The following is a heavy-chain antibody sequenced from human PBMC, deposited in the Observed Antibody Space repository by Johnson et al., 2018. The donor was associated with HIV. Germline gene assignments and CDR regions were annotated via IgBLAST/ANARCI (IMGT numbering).Heavy chain of an antibody. V-gene: IGHV3-7*05. D-gene: IGHD1-14*01. Sequence: EVQLVESGGGLVQPGGSLRLSCAASGFTFSGSWMSWVRQAPGKGLEWVANIKEHGSEKYYVDSVKGRFTISRDNAKNSLYLQMNSLRAEDTAVYYGARAFGSAFDILGQGTMVTVSS. CDR3: ARAFGSAFDI. J-gene: IGHJ3*02. CDR2: IKEHGSEK. CDR1: GFTFSGSW.